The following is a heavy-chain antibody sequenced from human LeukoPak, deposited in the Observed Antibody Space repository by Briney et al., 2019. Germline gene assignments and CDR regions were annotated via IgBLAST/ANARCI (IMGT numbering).Heavy chain of an antibody. CDR1: GDSINNYY. D-gene: IGHD6-6*01. CDR2: IYYSGST. V-gene: IGHV4-59*08. Sequence: SETLSLTCTVSGDSINNYYWSWIRQPPGKGLEWIGYIYYSGSTNYNPSLKSRVTISVDTSKNQFSLNLSSVTAADTAVYYCARHDPRGEPARLGFFDYWGQGTLVTVPS. CDR3: ARHDPRGEPARLGFFDY. J-gene: IGHJ4*02.